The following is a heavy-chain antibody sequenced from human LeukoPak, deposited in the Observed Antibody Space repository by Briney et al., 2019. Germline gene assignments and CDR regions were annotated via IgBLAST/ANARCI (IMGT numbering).Heavy chain of an antibody. CDR3: AREGRNYYDSSGHFDY. CDR2: ISWNSGSI. D-gene: IGHD3-22*01. CDR1: GFTFDDYA. V-gene: IGHV3-9*01. J-gene: IGHJ4*02. Sequence: QAGGSLRLSCAASGFTFDDYAMHWVRQAPGKGLEWVSGISWNSGSIGYADSVKGRFTISRDNAKNSLYLQMNSLRAEDTAVYYCAREGRNYYDSSGHFDYWGQGTLVTVSS.